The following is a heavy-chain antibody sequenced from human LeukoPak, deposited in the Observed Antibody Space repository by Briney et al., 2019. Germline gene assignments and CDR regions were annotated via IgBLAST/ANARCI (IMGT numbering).Heavy chain of an antibody. J-gene: IGHJ6*03. CDR1: GYTFTGYW. CDR3: ARGEGYSYGYHSYYYYYMDV. V-gene: IGHV1-46*01. Sequence: ASVKVSCKAFGYTFTGYWMHWVRQAPGQGPEWMGVISPSGGSTIYAQKFQGRVTITADKSTSTAYMELSSLRSEDTAVHYCARGEGYSYGYHSYYYYYMDVWGKGTTVTVSS. CDR2: ISPSGGST. D-gene: IGHD5-18*01.